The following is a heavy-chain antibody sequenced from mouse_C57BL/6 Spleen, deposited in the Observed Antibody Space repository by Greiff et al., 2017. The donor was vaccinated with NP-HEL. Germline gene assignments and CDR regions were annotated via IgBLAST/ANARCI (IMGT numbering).Heavy chain of an antibody. Sequence: VQLQQSDAELVKPGASVKISCKVSGYTFTDHPIHWMKQRPEQGLEWIGYIYPRDGSTKYNEKFKGKATLTADKSSSTAYMQLNSLTSEDSAVYVCAREPLGYDGAWFAYWGQGTLVTVSA. CDR3: AREPLGYDGAWFAY. CDR2: IYPRDGST. CDR1: GYTFTDHP. V-gene: IGHV1-78*01. J-gene: IGHJ3*01. D-gene: IGHD2-2*01.